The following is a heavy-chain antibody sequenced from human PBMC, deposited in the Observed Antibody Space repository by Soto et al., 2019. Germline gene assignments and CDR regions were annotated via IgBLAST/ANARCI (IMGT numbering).Heavy chain of an antibody. J-gene: IGHJ3*02. Sequence: GGSLRLSCAASGFTFSSYAMSWVRQAPGKGLEWVSAISGSGGSTYYADSVKGRFTISRDNSKNTLYLQMNSLRAEDTAVYYCAKDPHYYDSSGYYAFDIWGQGTMVTVSS. CDR3: AKDPHYYDSSGYYAFDI. CDR2: ISGSGGST. V-gene: IGHV3-23*01. CDR1: GFTFSSYA. D-gene: IGHD3-22*01.